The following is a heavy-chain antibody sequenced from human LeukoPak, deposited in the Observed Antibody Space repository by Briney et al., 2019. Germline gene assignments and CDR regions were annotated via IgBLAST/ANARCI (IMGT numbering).Heavy chain of an antibody. D-gene: IGHD3-10*01. J-gene: IGHJ4*02. Sequence: GGSLRLSCAASGFRFSNNAMSWVRQAPGEGLEWVSAISNGGDTTYYADSVKGRFTMSRDNSRNTLHLQMSSLRVKDTAVYYCVKDSSSGSYFDYWGQGTLVTVSS. V-gene: IGHV3-23*01. CDR3: VKDSSSGSYFDY. CDR1: GFRFSNNA. CDR2: ISNGGDTT.